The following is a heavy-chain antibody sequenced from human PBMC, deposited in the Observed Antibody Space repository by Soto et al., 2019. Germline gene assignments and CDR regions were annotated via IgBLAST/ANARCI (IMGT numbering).Heavy chain of an antibody. J-gene: IGHJ4*02. CDR3: ARQRTTVVTQAYFDY. CDR1: VESISSSSYY. CDR2: IYHSGRT. V-gene: IGHV4-39*01. Sequence: PSETLSLTCIVSVESISSSSYYWGWIRQPPGKGLEWIGSIYHSGRTYYNPSLKSRVSISIDTSKNQFSLKLSSVTAADTALYYCARQRTTVVTQAYFDYWGQGALVTVSS. D-gene: IGHD2-21*02.